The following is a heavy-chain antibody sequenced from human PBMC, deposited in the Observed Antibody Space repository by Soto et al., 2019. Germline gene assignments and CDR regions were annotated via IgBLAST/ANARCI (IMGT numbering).Heavy chain of an antibody. J-gene: IGHJ4*02. Sequence: ASVKVSCKASGGTFSSYTISWVRQAPGQGLEWMGAINPSGGSTNYAQNFQGRVSMTRDTSTSTVYMELSSLRSEDTAVYYCARRNFGSSWPYLDYWGQGTLVTVSS. CDR1: GGTFSSYT. V-gene: IGHV1-46*01. CDR2: INPSGGST. D-gene: IGHD3-3*01. CDR3: ARRNFGSSWPYLDY.